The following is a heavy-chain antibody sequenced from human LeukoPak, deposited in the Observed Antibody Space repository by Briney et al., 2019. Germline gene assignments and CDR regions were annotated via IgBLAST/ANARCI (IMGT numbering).Heavy chain of an antibody. CDR1: GFIFSSYA. J-gene: IGHJ2*01. D-gene: IGHD4-23*01. CDR3: ARDSATTVVMFWYFDL. V-gene: IGHV3-23*01. CDR2: ISGSGGST. Sequence: PGGSLRLSCAASGFIFSSYAMTWVRQAPGRGLEWVSAISGSGGSTYYADSVKGRFTISRDNSKNTLYLQMGSLRAEDMAVYYCARDSATTVVMFWYFDLWGRGTLVTVSS.